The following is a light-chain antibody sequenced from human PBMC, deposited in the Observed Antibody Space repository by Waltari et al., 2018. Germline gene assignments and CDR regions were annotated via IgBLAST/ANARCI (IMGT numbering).Light chain of an antibody. CDR2: GES. J-gene: IGLJ1*01. Sequence: SYELTQPLSVSVALGQTARITCGGNNIGSKNVHWYQQKPGQAPVLVSYGESNRPPGVPERFSGSNSGNTATLTISRAQAGDEADYYCQVWDSSTGNVFGTGTKVTVL. CDR1: NIGSKN. CDR3: QVWDSSTGNV. V-gene: IGLV3-9*01.